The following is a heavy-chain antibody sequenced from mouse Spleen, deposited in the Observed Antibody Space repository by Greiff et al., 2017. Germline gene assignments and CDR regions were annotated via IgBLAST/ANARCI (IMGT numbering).Heavy chain of an antibody. Sequence: EVKLEESGGGLVKPGGSLKLSCAASGFTFSSYTMSWVRQTPAKRLEWVATISSGGGNTYYPDSVKGRFTISRDNARNTLYLQMSSLRSEDTAMYYCARHYYDGRGYFDVWGAGTTVTVSS. CDR3: ARHYYDGRGYFDV. J-gene: IGHJ1*01. V-gene: IGHV5-9*04. CDR1: GFTFSSYT. D-gene: IGHD1-1*01. CDR2: ISSGGGNT.